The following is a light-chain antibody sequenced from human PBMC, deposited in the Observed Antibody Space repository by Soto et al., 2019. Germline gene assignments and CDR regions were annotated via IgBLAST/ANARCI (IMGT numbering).Light chain of an antibody. Sequence: DIQMTQSPSTLSASVGDRVTITCRASQSISSWLAWYQQKPGKAPNLLIYKASTLESGVPSRFSGSGSGTEFTLTISSLQPDDFATYYCQQYITYVTFGPGTKVDIK. J-gene: IGKJ3*01. V-gene: IGKV1-5*03. CDR3: QQYITYVT. CDR1: QSISSW. CDR2: KAS.